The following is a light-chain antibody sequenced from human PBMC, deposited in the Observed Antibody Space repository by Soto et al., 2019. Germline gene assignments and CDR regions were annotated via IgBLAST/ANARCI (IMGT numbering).Light chain of an antibody. J-gene: IGLJ2*01. CDR3: SSYASTTLLV. CDR2: DVS. Sequence: QSALTQPACVSGSPGQSITISCTVTSSDVGGFNYVSWYQHHPGKAPKLMIYDVSNRPSGVSDRFSGSKSGNTASLTISGLQAEDEHYYYCSSYASTTLLVFGGGTKLTVL. CDR1: SSDVGGFNY. V-gene: IGLV2-14*03.